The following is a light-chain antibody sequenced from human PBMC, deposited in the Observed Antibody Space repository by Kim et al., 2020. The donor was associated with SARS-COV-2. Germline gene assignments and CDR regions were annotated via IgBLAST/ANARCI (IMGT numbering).Light chain of an antibody. J-gene: IGLJ3*02. Sequence: VALGQTVRNTCQGDSLRSYYASWYQQKPGQAPVLVIYGKNNRPSGIPDRFSGSSSGNTASLTITGAQAEDEADDYCNSRDSSGNHPFGGGTQLTVL. CDR1: SLRSYY. V-gene: IGLV3-19*01. CDR2: GKN. CDR3: NSRDSSGNHP.